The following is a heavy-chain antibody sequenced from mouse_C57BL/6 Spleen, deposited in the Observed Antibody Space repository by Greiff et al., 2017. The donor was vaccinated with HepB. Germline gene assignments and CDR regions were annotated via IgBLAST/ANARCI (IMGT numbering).Heavy chain of an antibody. D-gene: IGHD2-4*01. CDR2: IDPETGGT. J-gene: IGHJ2*01. CDR3: TRSGDYLFDY. CDR1: GYTFTDYE. Sequence: QVQLQQSGAELVRPGASVTLSCKASGYTFTDYEMHWVKQTPVHGLEWIGAIDPETGGTAYNQKFKGKAILTADKSSSTAYMELRSLTSEDSAVYYCTRSGDYLFDYWGQGTTLTVSS. V-gene: IGHV1-15*01.